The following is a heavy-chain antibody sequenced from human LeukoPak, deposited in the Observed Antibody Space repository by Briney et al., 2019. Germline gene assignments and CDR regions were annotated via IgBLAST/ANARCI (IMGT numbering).Heavy chain of an antibody. CDR2: INQDGSET. D-gene: IGHD1-26*01. J-gene: IGHJ4*02. CDR1: GFIFSRYW. Sequence: GGSLRLSCAASGFIFSRYWMSWVRQAPGKGLEWVANINQDGSETYYVDSVKGRFTIFRDNAKNSLYLQMNNLRVEDTAVYYCASRGGSAQPPPADYWGQGTLVTVSS. V-gene: IGHV3-7*01. CDR3: ASRGGSAQPPPADY.